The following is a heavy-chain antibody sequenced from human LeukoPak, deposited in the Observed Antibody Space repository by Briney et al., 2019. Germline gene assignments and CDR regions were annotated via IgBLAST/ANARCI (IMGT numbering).Heavy chain of an antibody. CDR3: ARDRWRGYTPHHFDY. CDR1: GFAFDVYG. D-gene: IGHD3-3*01. V-gene: IGHV3-9*01. J-gene: IGHJ4*02. Sequence: PGGSLRLSCAASGFAFDVYGMHWVRQGPGKGLQWVAHISWDSNTIAYADSVKGRFTISRDNAKNSLYLQMNSLRAEDTAVYYCARDRWRGYTPHHFDYWGQGTLVTVSS. CDR2: ISWDSNTI.